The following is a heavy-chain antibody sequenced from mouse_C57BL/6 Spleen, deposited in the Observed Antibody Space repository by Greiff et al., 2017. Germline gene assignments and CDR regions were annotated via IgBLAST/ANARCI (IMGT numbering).Heavy chain of an antibody. D-gene: IGHD4-1*01. CDR3: ARDGLGLGYFDV. CDR1: GYAFSSYW. CDR2: IYPGDGDT. V-gene: IGHV1-80*01. J-gene: IGHJ1*03. Sequence: QVQLQQSGAELVKPGASVKISCKASGYAFSSYWMNWVKQRPGKGLEWIGQIYPGDGDTNYNGKFKGKATLTADKSSSTAYMQLSSLTSEDSAVYFCARDGLGLGYFDVWGTGTTVTVSS.